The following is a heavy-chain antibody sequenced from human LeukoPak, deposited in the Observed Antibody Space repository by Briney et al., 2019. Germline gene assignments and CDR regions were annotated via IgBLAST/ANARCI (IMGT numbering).Heavy chain of an antibody. CDR1: GFTFSSYG. V-gene: IGHV3-30*03. CDR2: ISSDGSNK. J-gene: IGHJ3*02. D-gene: IGHD3-22*01. CDR3: ATGTYYYDSSDYYGAFDI. Sequence: GGSLRLSCVASGFTFSSYGMHWVRQAPGKGLEWVAVISSDGSNKYYADSVKGRFTISRDNSKNTLYLQMNSLRAEDTAVYYCATGTYYYDSSDYYGAFDIWGQGTMVTVSS.